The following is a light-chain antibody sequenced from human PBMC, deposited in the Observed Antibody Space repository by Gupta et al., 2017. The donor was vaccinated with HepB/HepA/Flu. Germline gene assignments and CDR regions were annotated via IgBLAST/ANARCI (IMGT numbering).Light chain of an antibody. CDR1: QNINTW. Sequence: DIQMTQSPSTLSASVGDRVTISCRATQNINTWLAWYKQKPGKVPRLLIYKASRLESGVPSRFSGSGSGTEFTLTISSLQPDDFATYYCQQYESYTTFGQGTKVETK. J-gene: IGKJ1*01. V-gene: IGKV1-5*03. CDR2: KAS. CDR3: QQYESYTT.